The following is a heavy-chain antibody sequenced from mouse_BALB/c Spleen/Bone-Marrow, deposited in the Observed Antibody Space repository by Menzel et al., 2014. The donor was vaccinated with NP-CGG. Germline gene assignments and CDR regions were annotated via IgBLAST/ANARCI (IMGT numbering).Heavy chain of an antibody. CDR2: INPSNGRT. Sequence: VQLQQSGAELVKPGASVKLSCKASGYTFTSYWMHWVKQRPGQGLEWIGEINPSNGRTNYNEKFKSKATLTVDKSSSTAYMQLSSLTSEDSAVYYCARTYFDYWGQGTPLTAS. CDR1: GYTFTSYW. J-gene: IGHJ2*01. CDR3: ARTYFDY. V-gene: IGHV1S81*02.